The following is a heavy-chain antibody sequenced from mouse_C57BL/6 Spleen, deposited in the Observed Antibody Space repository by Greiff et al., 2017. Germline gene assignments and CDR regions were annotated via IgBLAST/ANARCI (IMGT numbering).Heavy chain of an antibody. V-gene: IGHV1-22*01. Sequence: EVKLMESGPELVKPGASVKMSCKASGYTFTDYNMPWVKQSPGKSLEWIGYINPNNGGTSYNQKFKGKATLTVNKSSSTAYMELRSLTSEDSAVYYCAREGYGSSYGVWGTGTTVTVSS. CDR1: GYTFTDYN. D-gene: IGHD1-1*01. CDR2: INPNNGGT. CDR3: AREGYGSSYGV. J-gene: IGHJ1*03.